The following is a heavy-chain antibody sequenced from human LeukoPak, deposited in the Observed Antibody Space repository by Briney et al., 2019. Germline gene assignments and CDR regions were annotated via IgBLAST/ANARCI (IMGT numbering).Heavy chain of an antibody. Sequence: GGSLTLSCAASGFSFSIHGMSWVRQAPGKGLEWVSAISGSGGSTYYADSVKGRFTISRDNSKNTLYLQMNSLRAEDTAVYYCAKAVGSSSWYGDYWGQGTLVTVSS. CDR3: AKAVGSSSWYGDY. CDR1: GFSFSIHG. V-gene: IGHV3-23*01. D-gene: IGHD6-13*01. CDR2: ISGSGGST. J-gene: IGHJ4*02.